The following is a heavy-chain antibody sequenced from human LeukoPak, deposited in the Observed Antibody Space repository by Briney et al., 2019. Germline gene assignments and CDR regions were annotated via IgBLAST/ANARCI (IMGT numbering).Heavy chain of an antibody. J-gene: IGHJ6*02. D-gene: IGHD2-15*01. CDR3: AALYCFNPKCGGAFYYYGMDV. CDR1: GITFTTSA. CDR2: LVGGSGHT. Sequence: ASVKVSCKASGITFTTSAVQWVRQARGQHLEWIGWLVGGSGHTYYAQKFQERVSITRDVSTGTAYMELSSLRSEDTALYYCAALYCFNPKCGGAFYYYGMDVWGQGTTVTVSS. V-gene: IGHV1-58*01.